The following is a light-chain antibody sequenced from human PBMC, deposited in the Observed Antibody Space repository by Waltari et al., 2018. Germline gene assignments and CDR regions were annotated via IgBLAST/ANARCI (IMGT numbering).Light chain of an antibody. Sequence: DIQMTQYPSAMSASVGDRGTITGRARQRIGNSVAWHQQTPGKAPNPLLSTASKLESGVPSMFSGSGSGTEYTLTISSLQPEDFVTYYCQQYYSTALDFGGGTKVEIK. CDR3: QQYYSTALD. V-gene: IGKV1-NL1*01. CDR2: TAS. CDR1: QRIGNS. J-gene: IGKJ4*01.